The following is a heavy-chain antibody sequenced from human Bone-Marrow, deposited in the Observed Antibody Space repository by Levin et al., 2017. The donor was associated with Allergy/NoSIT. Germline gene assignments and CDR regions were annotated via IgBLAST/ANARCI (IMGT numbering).Heavy chain of an antibody. V-gene: IGHV4-59*08. CDR3: AVLGGICTTSTCYPNDFDY. CDR2: IYYSGST. J-gene: IGHJ4*02. CDR1: GDSISSSY. D-gene: IGHD2-2*01. Sequence: SQTLSLTCTVSGDSISSSYWNWIRQPPGKGLEWIGEIYYSGSTNYNPSLKSRVTISVDTSKNQFSLKLSSVTAAATAVYYCAVLGGICTTSTCYPNDFDYWGQGTLVTVSS.